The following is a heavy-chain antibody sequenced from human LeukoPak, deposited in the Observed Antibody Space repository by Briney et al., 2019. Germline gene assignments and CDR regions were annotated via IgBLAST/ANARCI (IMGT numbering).Heavy chain of an antibody. CDR2: IIPIFGTA. D-gene: IGHD3-10*01. V-gene: IGHV1-69*05. CDR1: GGTFSSYA. Sequence: VASVKVSCKASGGTFSSYAISWVRQAPGQGLEWMGGIIPIFGTANYAQKFQGRVTITTDESTSTAYMELSSLRSEDTAVYYCARGPGMSAHMVRNRSRYCYMDVWGKGTTVTVSS. J-gene: IGHJ6*03. CDR3: ARGPGMSAHMVRNRSRYCYMDV.